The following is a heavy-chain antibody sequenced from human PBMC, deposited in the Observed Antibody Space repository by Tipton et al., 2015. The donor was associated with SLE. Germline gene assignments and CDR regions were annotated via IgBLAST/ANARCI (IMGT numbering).Heavy chain of an antibody. CDR3: AREGGCGGDCYPDAFDI. CDR1: GGTFSSYA. D-gene: IGHD2-21*01. V-gene: IGHV1-69*06. CDR2: IIPIFGTA. J-gene: IGHJ3*02. Sequence: QLVQSGAEVKKPGSSVKVSCKASGGTFSSYAISWVRQAPGQGLEWMGGIIPIFGTASYAQKFQGRVTITADKSTSTAYMELSSLRSEDTAVYYCAREGGCGGDCYPDAFDIWGQGTMVTVSS.